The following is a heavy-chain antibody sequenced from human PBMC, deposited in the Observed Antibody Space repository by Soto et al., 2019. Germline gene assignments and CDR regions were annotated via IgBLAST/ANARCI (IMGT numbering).Heavy chain of an antibody. D-gene: IGHD3-3*01. V-gene: IGHV1-3*01. CDR2: INAGNGNT. Sequence: ASGKVSCKASGYTFTSYAMHWVRQAPGQRLEWMGWINAGNGNTKYSQKFQGRVTITRDTSASTAYMELSSLRSEDTAVYYCARDHTILARHDPWGQGTLVTVSS. J-gene: IGHJ5*02. CDR1: GYTFTSYA. CDR3: ARDHTILARHDP.